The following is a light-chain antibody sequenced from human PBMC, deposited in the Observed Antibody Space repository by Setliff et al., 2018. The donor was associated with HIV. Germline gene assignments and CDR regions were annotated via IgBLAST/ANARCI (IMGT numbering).Light chain of an antibody. Sequence: QSALTQPASVSGSPGQSITISCTGTSGDVGRYNLVSWYQQQPGKPPKLMIYQSSNRPSGVSNRFTRAKSGNPASLTIPGLQAEDEADYYCCSNTGSNTYVFGTGTKV. CDR3: CSNTGSNTYV. CDR2: QSS. V-gene: IGLV2-23*01. CDR1: SGDVGRYNL. J-gene: IGLJ1*01.